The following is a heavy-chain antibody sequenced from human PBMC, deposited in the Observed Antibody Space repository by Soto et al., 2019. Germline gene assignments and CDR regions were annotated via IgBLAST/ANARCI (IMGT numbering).Heavy chain of an antibody. CDR2: ISSSSSTI. V-gene: IGHV3-48*01. CDR3: ARGGSLNWFDP. CDR1: GFTFSSYS. J-gene: IGHJ5*02. D-gene: IGHD3-10*01. Sequence: EVQLVESGGGLVQPGGSLRLSCAASGFTFSSYSMNWVRQAPGKGLEWVSYISSSSSTIYYADSVKGRFTSSSDNAKNSLYLQMNSLRAEDTAVYYCARGGSLNWFDPWGQGTLVTVSS.